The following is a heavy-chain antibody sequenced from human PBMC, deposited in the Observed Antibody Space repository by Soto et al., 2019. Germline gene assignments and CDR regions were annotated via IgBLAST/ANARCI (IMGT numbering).Heavy chain of an antibody. V-gene: IGHV3-53*04. CDR3: ASGIYIAAAGIDAFDI. CDR1: GFTVSSNY. D-gene: IGHD6-13*01. CDR2: IYSGGST. Sequence: EVQLVESGGGLVQPGGSLRLSCAASGFTVSSNYMSWVRQAPGKGLEWVSVIYSGGSTYYADSVKSRFTISTHNPKNTLYLQINSLRAEDTAVYYCASGIYIAAAGIDAFDIWGQGTMVTVSS. J-gene: IGHJ3*02.